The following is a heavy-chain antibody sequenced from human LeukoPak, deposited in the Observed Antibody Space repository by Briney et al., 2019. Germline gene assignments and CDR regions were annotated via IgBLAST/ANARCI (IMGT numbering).Heavy chain of an antibody. CDR1: GYTFTSYG. V-gene: IGHV1-18*01. J-gene: IGHJ5*02. CDR3: ARDSLYYGSGSYLGFDP. CDR2: ISGYNGNT. D-gene: IGHD3-10*01. Sequence: ASVKVSCKASGYTFTSYGVSWVRQAPGQRLEWMGWISGYNGNTNYAEKLQGRVTMTTDTSTSTVYMELRSLRSDDTAVYYCARDSLYYGSGSYLGFDPWGQGTLVTVSS.